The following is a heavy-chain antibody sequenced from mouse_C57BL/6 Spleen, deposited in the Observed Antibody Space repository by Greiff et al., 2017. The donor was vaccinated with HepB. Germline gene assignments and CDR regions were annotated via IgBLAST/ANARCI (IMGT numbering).Heavy chain of an antibody. CDR3: ARSHSSGTWFAY. D-gene: IGHD1-1*01. V-gene: IGHV1-80*01. J-gene: IGHJ3*01. CDR1: GYAFSSYW. CDR2: IYPGDGDT. Sequence: VQLQQSGAELVKPGASVKISCKASGYAFSSYWMNWVKQRPGKGLEWIGQIYPGDGDTNYNGKFKGKATLTADKYSSTAYLQLSSLTSDDSAVYFCARSHSSGTWFAYWGQGTLVTVSA.